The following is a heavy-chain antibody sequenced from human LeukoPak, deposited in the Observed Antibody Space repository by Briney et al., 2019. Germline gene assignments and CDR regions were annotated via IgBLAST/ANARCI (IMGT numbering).Heavy chain of an antibody. CDR2: IYYSGST. CDR1: GGSISSGGYY. Sequence: SQTLSLTCTVSGGSISSGGYYWSWIRQHPGKGLEWIGYIYYSGSTYYNPSLKSRVTISVDMSKNQFSLKLSSVTAADTAVYYCARSRSYYYDSSGYWTYYFDYWGQGTLVTVSS. CDR3: ARSRSYYYDSSGYWTYYFDY. V-gene: IGHV4-31*03. J-gene: IGHJ4*02. D-gene: IGHD3-22*01.